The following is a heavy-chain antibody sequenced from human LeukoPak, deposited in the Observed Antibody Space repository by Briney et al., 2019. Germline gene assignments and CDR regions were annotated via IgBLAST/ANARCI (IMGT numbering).Heavy chain of an antibody. CDR1: GFTFSNSW. CDR2: IKEDGTEK. Sequence: PGGSLRLSCAASGFTFSNSWMHWLRQAPGKGLEWVANIKEDGTEKYYGDSVKGRFTISRYNGKNSLYLQMNSLTIEDTAVYYCAKPNSRWGQGTLVTVSS. V-gene: IGHV3-7*01. D-gene: IGHD2/OR15-2a*01. J-gene: IGHJ4*02. CDR3: AKPNSR.